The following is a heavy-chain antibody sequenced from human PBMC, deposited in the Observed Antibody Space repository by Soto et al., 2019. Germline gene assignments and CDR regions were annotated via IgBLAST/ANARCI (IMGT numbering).Heavy chain of an antibody. CDR2: ISGSGGNT. D-gene: IGHD1-26*01. V-gene: IGHV3-23*01. CDR1: GFTFSTYA. J-gene: IGHJ4*02. CDR3: ARDRASGSFDY. Sequence: PGGSLRLSCAASGFTFSTYAMSWVRQAPGKGLEWVSTISGSGGNTYYADSVKGRFTISVDTSVSTVYLQIFSLKADDSAVYYCARDRASGSFDYWGQGTLVTVSS.